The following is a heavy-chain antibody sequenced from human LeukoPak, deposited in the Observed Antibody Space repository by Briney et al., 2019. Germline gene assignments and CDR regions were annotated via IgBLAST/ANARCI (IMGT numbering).Heavy chain of an antibody. CDR2: ICYSGST. CDR3: ARGAPGY. J-gene: IGHJ4*02. CDR1: GGSLSSYY. Sequence: PSETLSLTCTVSGGSLSSYYWSWIRQPPGKGLEWIGYICYSGSTNYYPSLKSRVTISVDTSKNQFSLKLSSVTAADTAVYYCARGAPGYWGQGTLVTVSS. V-gene: IGHV4-59*12.